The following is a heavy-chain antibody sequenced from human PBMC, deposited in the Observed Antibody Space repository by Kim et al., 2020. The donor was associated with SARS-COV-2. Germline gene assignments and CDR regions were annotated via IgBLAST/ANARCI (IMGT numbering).Heavy chain of an antibody. CDR3: ARQAREVPVRVNWIDP. V-gene: IGHV4-39*01. CDR2: IYYSGST. Sequence: SETLSLTCTVSGGSISSSSYYWGWIRQPPGRGQEWIGSIYYSGSTYYNPSLKSRVTISVNTPKNQFYLKLSSVTAAETGVYYCARQAREVPVRVNWIDPWGQGTLVTVSS. J-gene: IGHJ5*02. D-gene: IGHD1-1*01. CDR1: GGSISSSSYY.